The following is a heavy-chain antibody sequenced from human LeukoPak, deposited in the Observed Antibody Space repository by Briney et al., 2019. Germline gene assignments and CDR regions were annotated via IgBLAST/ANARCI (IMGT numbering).Heavy chain of an antibody. CDR1: GFTFDDYA. CDR2: ISWNSGSI. J-gene: IGHJ4*02. V-gene: IGHV3-9*01. Sequence: PGRSLRLSCAASGFTFDDYAMHWVRQAPGKGLEGVSGISWNSGSIGYADSVKGRFTISRDNSKNTLYLQMTSLRAEDTAVYYCAKGSFSSSWYSYYFDYWGQGTLVTVSS. D-gene: IGHD6-13*01. CDR3: AKGSFSSSWYSYYFDY.